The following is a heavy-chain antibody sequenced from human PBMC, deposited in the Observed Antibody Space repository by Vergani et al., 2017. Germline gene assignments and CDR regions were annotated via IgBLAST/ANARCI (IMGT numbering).Heavy chain of an antibody. CDR3: ARRSGIVYDIFSGTKYFFDF. CDR2: IYRTGRT. D-gene: IGHD3-9*01. Sequence: QVQLQESGPGLVKPSETLSLTCAVSGYSISSGYYWDWIRQPPGKGLEWIGSIYRTGRTHFNPSLKSRVTISVDTSNNHFYLRLNSLTAADTAVYYCARRSGIVYDIFSGTKYFFDFWGQGTLVTVSS. J-gene: IGHJ4*02. CDR1: GYSISSGYY. V-gene: IGHV4-38-2*01.